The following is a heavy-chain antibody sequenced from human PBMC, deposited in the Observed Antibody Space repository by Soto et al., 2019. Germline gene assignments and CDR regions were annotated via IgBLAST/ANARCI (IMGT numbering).Heavy chain of an antibody. Sequence: SETLSLTCTVSGGSVGNYDYYWNWIRQPPGQGLEWIGYVHYTGKTIYNPSLVSRVTVSVDTSKNQFSLKLTSVTAADAAVYYCARGNCSSPNCYSFSGYYGMDVWGQGTTVTVSS. CDR1: GGSVGNYDYY. CDR2: VHYTGKT. CDR3: ARGNCSSPNCYSFSGYYGMDV. D-gene: IGHD2-2*01. V-gene: IGHV4-61*08. J-gene: IGHJ6*02.